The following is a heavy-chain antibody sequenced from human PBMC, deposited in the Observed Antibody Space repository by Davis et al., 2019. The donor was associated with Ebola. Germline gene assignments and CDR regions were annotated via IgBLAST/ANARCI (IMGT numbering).Heavy chain of an antibody. CDR2: IKSKSAGGTT. J-gene: IGHJ4*02. Sequence: GGSLRLSCTASAFTLGDAWMGWVRQAPGKGLEWVGRIKSKSAGGTTDHAPPVRGRFIISRDESRNTLYLQMTSLRTEDTAVYFCTTDRGIAVRPLFDCWGQGTLVTVSS. D-gene: IGHD6-19*01. V-gene: IGHV3-15*01. CDR1: AFTLGDAW. CDR3: TTDRGIAVRPLFDC.